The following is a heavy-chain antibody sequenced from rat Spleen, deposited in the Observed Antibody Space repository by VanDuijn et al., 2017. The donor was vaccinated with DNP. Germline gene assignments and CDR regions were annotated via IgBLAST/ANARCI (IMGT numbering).Heavy chain of an antibody. V-gene: IGHV5-7*01. CDR3: ARDDYGSYGAMDP. Sequence: EVQLVESGGGLVQPGRSLKLSCAASGFTFSDYNMAWVRQAPKKGLEWVATISYDGSSTYYRDSVKGRFPISRDNAKSTLYRQMDSLRSEDTATYYCARDDYGSYGAMDPWGQGTSVTVSS. CDR2: ISYDGSST. CDR1: GFTFSDYN. D-gene: IGHD1-3*01. J-gene: IGHJ4*01.